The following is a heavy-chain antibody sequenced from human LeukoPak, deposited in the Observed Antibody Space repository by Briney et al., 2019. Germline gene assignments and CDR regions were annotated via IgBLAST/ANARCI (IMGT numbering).Heavy chain of an antibody. Sequence: ASVKVSCKASGCTFSSYAISWVRQAPGQGLEWMGGIITIFGTANYAQKFQGRVTITTDESTSTAYMELSSLRSEDTAVYYCARGYDSALASFDYWGQGTLVTVSS. CDR2: IITIFGTA. D-gene: IGHD3-22*01. V-gene: IGHV1-69*05. CDR3: ARGYDSALASFDY. J-gene: IGHJ4*02. CDR1: GCTFSSYA.